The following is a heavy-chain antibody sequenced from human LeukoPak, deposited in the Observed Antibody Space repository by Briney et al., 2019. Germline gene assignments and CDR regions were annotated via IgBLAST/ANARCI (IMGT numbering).Heavy chain of an antibody. CDR3: ARSRNYYSGGGY. CDR2: ISGYNGKT. D-gene: IGHD3-10*01. Sequence: ASVKVSCKAYNYTFSSYGITWVRQAPGQGLEWMGWISGYNGKTDYAQKLQDRVTLTTDTSTNTAYMELRSLKSEDTAVYYCARSRNYYSGGGYWGQGTLVTVSS. CDR1: NYTFSSYG. V-gene: IGHV1-18*01. J-gene: IGHJ4*02.